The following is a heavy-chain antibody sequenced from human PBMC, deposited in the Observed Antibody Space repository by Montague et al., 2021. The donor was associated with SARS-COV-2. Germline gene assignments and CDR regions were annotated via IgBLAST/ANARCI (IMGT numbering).Heavy chain of an antibody. Sequence: SETLSLTCTVSGAFITSHYWSWIRQPPGKGLEWTGNVFSGGNSKYNPSLKSRVTLSADTSKNQFSLKLTSVTTADTALYYCVRDLYCRSTACIGNAFDVWGQGTMVSVFS. CDR3: VRDLYCRSTACIGNAFDV. V-gene: IGHV4-59*11. CDR2: VFSGGNS. D-gene: IGHD2-2*01. J-gene: IGHJ3*01. CDR1: GAFITSHY.